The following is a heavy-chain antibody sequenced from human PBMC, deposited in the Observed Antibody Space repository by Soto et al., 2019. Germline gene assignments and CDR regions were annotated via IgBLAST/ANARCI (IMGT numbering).Heavy chain of an antibody. Sequence: DTLSLTCTVSGGSVSSGSYYWSWIRQPPGKGLEWIGYIYYSGSTNYNPSLKSRVTISVDTSKNQFSLKLSSVTAADTAVYYWATGGYSYGADYWRQGTLVTFSS. D-gene: IGHD5-18*01. V-gene: IGHV4-61*01. CDR1: GGSVSSGSYY. CDR2: IYYSGST. J-gene: IGHJ4*02. CDR3: ATGGYSYGADY.